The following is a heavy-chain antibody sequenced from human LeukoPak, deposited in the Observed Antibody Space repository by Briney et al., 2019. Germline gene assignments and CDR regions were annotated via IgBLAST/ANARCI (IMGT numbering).Heavy chain of an antibody. CDR2: VYYSGTI. J-gene: IGHJ1*01. D-gene: IGHD2-21*02. CDR3: ARHGTAAGPFQL. CDR1: GGAIDNYY. Sequence: PSETLSLTCTVSGGAIDNYYWSWIRQPPGKELEWIAYVYYSGTINYNPSLESRVTISVDTSKNQFSLRLTSVAAADTAVYYCARHGTAAGPFQLWGQGTLVTVSS. V-gene: IGHV4-59*08.